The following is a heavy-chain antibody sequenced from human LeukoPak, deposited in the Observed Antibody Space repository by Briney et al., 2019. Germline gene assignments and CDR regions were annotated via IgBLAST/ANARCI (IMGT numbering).Heavy chain of an antibody. J-gene: IGHJ4*02. CDR1: GGSFSGYY. D-gene: IGHD1-14*01. V-gene: IGHV4-34*01. CDR3: ARGDRGRKADY. CDR2: INHSGST. Sequence: SETLSLTCAVYGGSFSGYYWSWIRQPPGKGLEWIGEINHSGSTNYNPSLKSRVTISVDTSKNQFSLKLSSVTAADTAVYYCARGDRGRKADYWGQGTLVTVSS.